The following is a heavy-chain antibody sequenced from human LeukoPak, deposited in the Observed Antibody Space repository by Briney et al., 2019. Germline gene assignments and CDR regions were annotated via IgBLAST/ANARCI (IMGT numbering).Heavy chain of an antibody. Sequence: GGFLRLSCAASGFTFSSCSMNWVRQAPGKGLEWVSYISSSSTIYYADSVKGRFTISRDNAKNSLYLQMNSLRAEDTAVYYCARDRFGGSPFDYWGQGTLVTVSS. V-gene: IGHV3-48*04. CDR2: ISSSSTI. CDR3: ARDRFGGSPFDY. CDR1: GFTFSSCS. J-gene: IGHJ4*02. D-gene: IGHD1-26*01.